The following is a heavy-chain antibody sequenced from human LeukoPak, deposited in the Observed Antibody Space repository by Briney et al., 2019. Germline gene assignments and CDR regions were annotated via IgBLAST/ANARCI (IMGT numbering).Heavy chain of an antibody. CDR1: GFIFSSYS. CDR2: ISSSSSYI. Sequence: PGGSLRLSCAASGFIFSSYSMNWVRQAPGKGLEWVSSISSSSSYIYYADSVKGRFTISRDNAKNSLYLQVNSLRAEDTAVYYCARDRATGSYYQYYYGMDVWGQGTTVTVSS. CDR3: ARDRATGSYYQYYYGMDV. V-gene: IGHV3-21*06. J-gene: IGHJ6*02. D-gene: IGHD1-14*01.